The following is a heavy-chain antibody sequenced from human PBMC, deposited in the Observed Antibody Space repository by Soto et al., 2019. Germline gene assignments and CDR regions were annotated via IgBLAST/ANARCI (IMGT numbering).Heavy chain of an antibody. CDR2: IKQDGSEK. CDR3: ARDEGAYCSGGRCYSKWFDP. D-gene: IGHD2-15*01. Sequence: GGSLRLSCAASGFTFSNYWMSWVRQAPGKWLEWVANIKQDGSEKYYVDSVKGRFTISRDNAKKSLYLQMNSLRAEDTAVYYCARDEGAYCSGGRCYSKWFDPWGHGTLVTVSS. V-gene: IGHV3-7*01. CDR1: GFTFSNYW. J-gene: IGHJ5*02.